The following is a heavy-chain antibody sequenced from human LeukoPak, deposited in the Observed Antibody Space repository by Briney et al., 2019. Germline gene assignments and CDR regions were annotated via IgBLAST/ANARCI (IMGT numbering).Heavy chain of an antibody. CDR2: ISDSGGST. CDR3: ARVLREFFGSGTYVKSLDY. D-gene: IGHD3-10*01. J-gene: IGHJ4*02. Sequence: GGSLRLSCAVSGITLSNYGMTWVRQAPGKGLEWVAGISDSGGSTNYADSVKGRFTISRDNSKNTLYLQMNNLRAEDTAVYYCARVLREFFGSGTYVKSLDYWGQGTLVTVSS. V-gene: IGHV3-23*01. CDR1: GITLSNYG.